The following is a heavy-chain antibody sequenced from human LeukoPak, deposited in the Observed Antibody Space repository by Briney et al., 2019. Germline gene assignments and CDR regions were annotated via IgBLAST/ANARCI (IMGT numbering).Heavy chain of an antibody. CDR2: IYTSGNT. V-gene: IGHV4-4*07. CDR3: ASLGSGRFFDL. Sequence: SETLPLTCTVSGGSIRSYHWSWIRQPAGKGLEWVGLIYTSGNTKYNSSLKSRVTMSVDTSKNQFSLKLRSVTAADTAVYFCASLGSGRFFDLWGRGTLVTVSS. J-gene: IGHJ2*01. CDR1: GGSIRSYH. D-gene: IGHD3-16*01.